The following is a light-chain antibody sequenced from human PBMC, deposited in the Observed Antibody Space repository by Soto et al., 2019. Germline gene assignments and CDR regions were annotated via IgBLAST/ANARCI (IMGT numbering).Light chain of an antibody. CDR3: QHRSNWPLT. V-gene: IGKV3-11*01. J-gene: IGKJ4*01. Sequence: EVVLTQSPATLSLSPGDGATLSCRASQSVGSYLAWYQQKPGQAPRLLIYDASNRATGVPARFSGRGSGTDFTLTIGSLEPEDFALYYCQHRSNWPLTFGGGTKVEI. CDR1: QSVGSY. CDR2: DAS.